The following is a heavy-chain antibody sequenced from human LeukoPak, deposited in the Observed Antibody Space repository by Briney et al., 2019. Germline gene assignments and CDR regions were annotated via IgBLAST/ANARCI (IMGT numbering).Heavy chain of an antibody. J-gene: IGHJ1*01. D-gene: IGHD4-23*01. CDR1: GFTVSSNY. CDR2: INHSGST. V-gene: IGHV4-34*01. Sequence: PGGSLRLSCAASGFTVSSNYMSWIRQPPGKGLEWIGEINHSGSTNYNPSLKSRVTISVDTSKNQFSLKLGSVTAADTAVYYCARGYGGKRGSVQHWGQGTLVTVSS. CDR3: ARGYGGKRGSVQH.